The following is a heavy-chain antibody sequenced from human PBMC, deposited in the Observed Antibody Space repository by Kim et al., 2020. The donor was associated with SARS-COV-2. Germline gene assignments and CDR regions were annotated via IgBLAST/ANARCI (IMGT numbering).Heavy chain of an antibody. V-gene: IGHV4-34*01. J-gene: IGHJ4*02. D-gene: IGHD3-9*01. CDR3: ARGQDILTGSDY. CDR1: GGSFSGYY. CDR2: INHSGST. Sequence: SETLSLTCAVYGGSFSGYYWSWIRQPPGKGLEWIGEINHSGSTNYNPSLKSRVTISVDTSKNQFSLKLSSVTAADTAVYYCARGQDILTGSDYWGQGTLVTVSS.